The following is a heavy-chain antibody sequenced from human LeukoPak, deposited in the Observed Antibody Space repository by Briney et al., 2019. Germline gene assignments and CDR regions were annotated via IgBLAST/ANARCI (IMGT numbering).Heavy chain of an antibody. Sequence: SETLSLTCTVSGGSISSYYWSWIRQPPGKGLEWVGYIYYSGSTYYNPSLESRVTISVDTSKNQFSLKLSSVTAADTAVYYCARRGRRGDSSGYPYFDYWGQGTLVTVSS. J-gene: IGHJ4*02. V-gene: IGHV4-59*04. CDR1: GGSISSYY. CDR3: ARRGRRGDSSGYPYFDY. D-gene: IGHD3-22*01. CDR2: IYYSGST.